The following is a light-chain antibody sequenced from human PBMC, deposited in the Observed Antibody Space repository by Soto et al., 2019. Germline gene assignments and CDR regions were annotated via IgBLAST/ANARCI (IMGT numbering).Light chain of an antibody. J-gene: IGLJ2*01. CDR2: EVN. Sequence: QSVLTQPASVSGSPGQSVTISCTGPRSDIGDSNFISWYQHSPGKAPRLLIYEVNNRPSGVSKRFSGSTAGNTASLTISGLLDDDEADYFCASFRSGTILVFGSGTKLTVL. CDR1: RSDIGDSNF. V-gene: IGLV2-14*01. CDR3: ASFRSGTILV.